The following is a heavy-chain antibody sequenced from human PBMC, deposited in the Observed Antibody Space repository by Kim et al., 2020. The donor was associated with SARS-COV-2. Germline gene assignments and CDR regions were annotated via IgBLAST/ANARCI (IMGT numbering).Heavy chain of an antibody. CDR2: IYYSGST. V-gene: IGHV4-39*01. CDR1: GGSISSSSYY. D-gene: IGHD6-19*01. CDR3: ARHMVGGWPEYFQH. Sequence: SETLSLTCTVSGGSISSSSYYWGWIRQPPGKGLEWIGSIYYSGSTYYNPSLKSRVTISVDTSKNQFSLKLSSVTAADTAVYYCARHMVGGWPEYFQHWGQGTLVTVSS. J-gene: IGHJ1*01.